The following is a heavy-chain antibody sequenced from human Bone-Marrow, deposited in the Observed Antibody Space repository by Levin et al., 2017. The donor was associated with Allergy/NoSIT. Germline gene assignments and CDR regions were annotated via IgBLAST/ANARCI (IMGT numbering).Heavy chain of an antibody. Sequence: SETLSLTCTVSGGSISGFSWNWIRQPPGKGLEWIAYISYSGNTYYNSSLKGRASISVDAYNSQFSLKLSSVTAADTDVYYCARAYGDFPYNWFDSWGQGTLVTVSS. CDR2: ISYSGNT. D-gene: IGHD4-17*01. CDR3: ARAYGDFPYNWFDS. J-gene: IGHJ5*01. CDR1: GGSISGFS. V-gene: IGHV4-59*01.